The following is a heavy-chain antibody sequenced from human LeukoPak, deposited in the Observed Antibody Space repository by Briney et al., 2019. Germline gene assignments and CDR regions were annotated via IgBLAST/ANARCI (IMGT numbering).Heavy chain of an antibody. Sequence: ASETLSLTCTVSGGSINSGSYYWGWIRQPPGRGLEWIGSIHHNGVTFYNPSLKTRATVSVDTSKNQFSLKLISVTAADPAVYYCTAERAGTIVDYWGQGTLVTVSS. CDR1: GGSINSGSYY. D-gene: IGHD1-1*01. J-gene: IGHJ4*02. CDR3: TAERAGTIVDY. CDR2: IHHNGVT. V-gene: IGHV4-39*07.